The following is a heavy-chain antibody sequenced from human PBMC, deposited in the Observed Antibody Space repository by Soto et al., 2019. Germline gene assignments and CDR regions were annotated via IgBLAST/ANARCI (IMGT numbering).Heavy chain of an antibody. D-gene: IGHD2-15*01. J-gene: IGHJ4*02. Sequence: SVKVSCKASGGTFSSYAISWVRQAPGQGLEWMGGIIPIFGTANYAQKFQGRVXITADESTSTAYMELSSLRSEDTAVYYCARMLGYCSGGSCYSGEGYDYWGQGTLVTV. V-gene: IGHV1-69*13. CDR2: IIPIFGTA. CDR1: GGTFSSYA. CDR3: ARMLGYCSGGSCYSGEGYDY.